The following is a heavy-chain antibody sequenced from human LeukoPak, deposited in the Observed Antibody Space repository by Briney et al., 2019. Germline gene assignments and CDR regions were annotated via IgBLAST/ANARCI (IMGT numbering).Heavy chain of an antibody. Sequence: PSETLSLTCSVSGGSISGYYWSWIRQPPGKGLEWIGYICYSGTTIYNPSLKSRLTISLDTSKNQFSLNLSSVAAADTAVYYCAREGAVSRYCSSTSCYRNYWYFDLWGRGTLVTVSS. D-gene: IGHD2-2*01. CDR1: GGSISGYY. CDR2: ICYSGTT. CDR3: AREGAVSRYCSSTSCYRNYWYFDL. V-gene: IGHV4-59*12. J-gene: IGHJ2*01.